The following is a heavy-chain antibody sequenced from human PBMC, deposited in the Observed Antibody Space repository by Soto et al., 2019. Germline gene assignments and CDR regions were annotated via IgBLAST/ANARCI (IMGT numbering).Heavy chain of an antibody. CDR1: GFTFSSYG. D-gene: IGHD7-27*01. CDR2: ISYDGSNK. V-gene: IGHV3-30*18. CDR3: AKDLLGPGRAYGMDV. J-gene: IGHJ6*02. Sequence: QVQLVESGGSMVQPGRSLRLSSAASGFTFSSYGMHWVRQAPGKGLEWVAVISYDGSNKYYADSVKGRFTISRDNSKNTLYLQMNSLRAEDTAVYYCAKDLLGPGRAYGMDVWGQGTTVTVSS.